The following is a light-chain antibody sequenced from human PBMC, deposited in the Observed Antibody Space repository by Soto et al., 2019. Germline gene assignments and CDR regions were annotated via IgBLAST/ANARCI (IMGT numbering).Light chain of an antibody. CDR1: SGFVGSFSL. V-gene: IGLV1-51*01. Sequence: QSALAQPASVSGSPGQSITISCTGTSGFVGSFSLVSWYQQLPGTAPELLIYDNNKRPSGIPDRFSGSKSGTSATLVITGLQTGDEADYYCGTRDSSRTGYVFGTGTKVTVL. CDR2: DNN. J-gene: IGLJ1*01. CDR3: GTRDSSRTGYV.